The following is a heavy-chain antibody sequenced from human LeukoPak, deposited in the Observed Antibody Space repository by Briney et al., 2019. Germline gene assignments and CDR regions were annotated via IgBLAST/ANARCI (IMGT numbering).Heavy chain of an antibody. V-gene: IGHV4-61*01. J-gene: IGHJ4*02. D-gene: IGHD1-1*01. CDR2: IYYSGST. CDR3: ARTEPSGTTSH. CDR1: GGSISSSSYY. Sequence: SETLSLTCTVSGGSISSSSYYWSWIRQPPGKGLEWIGYIYYSGSTNYNPSLKSRVTLSVDTSRNQFSLSLRSMTAADTAVYYCARTEPSGTTSHWGQGTLVTVSS.